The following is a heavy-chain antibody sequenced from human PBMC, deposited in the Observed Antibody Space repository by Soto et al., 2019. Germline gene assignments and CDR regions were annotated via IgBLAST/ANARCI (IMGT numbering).Heavy chain of an antibody. CDR3: ARGVVPAADEEYIFDY. D-gene: IGHD2-2*01. CDR2: IIPIFGTA. V-gene: IGHV1-69*01. J-gene: IGHJ4*02. CDR1: GDTFSSYG. Sequence: QVQLVQSGAEVKKPWSSVKVSCKASGDTFSSYGISWVRQAPGQGLEWMGGIIPIFGTANYTQKFQGRVTITADESTSTAYMDLSSLRSKDTGVYYFARGVVPAADEEYIFDYWGQGSLVTVSS.